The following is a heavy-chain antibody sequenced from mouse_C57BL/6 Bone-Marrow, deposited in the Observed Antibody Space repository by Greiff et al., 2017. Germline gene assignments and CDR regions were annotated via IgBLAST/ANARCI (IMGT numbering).Heavy chain of an antibody. D-gene: IGHD2-12*01. CDR3: ARRGAYYSYYYAMDY. Sequence: QVQLQQSGPELVKPRASVKISCKASGYAFSSSWMNWVKQRPGKGLEWIGRIYPGDGDTNYNGKFKGKATLTADKSSSTAYMQLSSLTSEDSAVYFCARRGAYYSYYYAMDYWGQGTSVTVSS. CDR1: GYAFSSSW. V-gene: IGHV1-82*01. J-gene: IGHJ4*01. CDR2: IYPGDGDT.